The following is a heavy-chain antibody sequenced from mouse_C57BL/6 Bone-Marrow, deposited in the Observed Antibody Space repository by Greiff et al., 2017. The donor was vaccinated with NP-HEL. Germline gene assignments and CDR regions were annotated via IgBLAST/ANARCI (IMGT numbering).Heavy chain of an antibody. V-gene: IGHV14-3*01. CDR3: AHLWLRRLYYFDY. CDR1: GFNIKNTY. CDR2: IDPAIGNT. J-gene: IGHJ2*01. Sequence: VQLQQSVAELVRPGASVKLSCTASGFNIKNTYMHWVKQRPEQGLEWMGRIDPAIGNTKYAPKFRGKATITADTSSNTAYLQLSSLTSEDTAIYYCAHLWLRRLYYFDYWGQGTTLTVSS. D-gene: IGHD2-2*01.